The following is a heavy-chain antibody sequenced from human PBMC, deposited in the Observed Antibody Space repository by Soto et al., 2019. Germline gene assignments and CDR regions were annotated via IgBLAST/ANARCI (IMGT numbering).Heavy chain of an antibody. D-gene: IGHD2-2*01. CDR1: GGSISSYY. Sequence: SETLSLTCTVSGGSISSYYWSWIRQPAGKGLEWIGRIYTSGSTNYNPSLKSRVTMSVDTSKNQFSLKPSSVTAADTAVYYCARACSSNNCYDVFDYWGQGTLVTVSS. V-gene: IGHV4-4*07. CDR3: ARACSSNNCYDVFDY. CDR2: IYTSGST. J-gene: IGHJ4*02.